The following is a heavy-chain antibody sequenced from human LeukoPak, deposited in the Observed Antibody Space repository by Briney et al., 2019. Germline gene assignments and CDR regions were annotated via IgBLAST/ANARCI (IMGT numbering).Heavy chain of an antibody. D-gene: IGHD2-21*02. J-gene: IGHJ3*02. CDR1: GFSFSNYK. Sequence: GSLRLSCAASGFSFSNYKMHWVRQAPGEGLVWVSVISAEGRATFYADPVKGRFTMSRDNAKNTLYLQMNSLRVEDTALYYCVREYCGGNCLGGFDIWGQGTMIAVSS. V-gene: IGHV3-74*01. CDR2: ISAEGRAT. CDR3: VREYCGGNCLGGFDI.